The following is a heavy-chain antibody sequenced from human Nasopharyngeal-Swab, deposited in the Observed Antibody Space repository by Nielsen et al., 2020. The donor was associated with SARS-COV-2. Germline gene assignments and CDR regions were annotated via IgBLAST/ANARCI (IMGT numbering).Heavy chain of an antibody. J-gene: IGHJ4*02. V-gene: IGHV3-7*01. CDR2: VKQDGTEK. CDR3: ARDEILDY. Sequence: GSLRLSCAASGFTFSPYWMTWVRQAPGKGLEWVANVKQDGTEKYFVDSVKGRFTISRDNAENSLYLHMNSLRAEDTAVYYCARDEILDYWGQGTLVTVSS. CDR1: GFTFSPYW. D-gene: IGHD2/OR15-2a*01.